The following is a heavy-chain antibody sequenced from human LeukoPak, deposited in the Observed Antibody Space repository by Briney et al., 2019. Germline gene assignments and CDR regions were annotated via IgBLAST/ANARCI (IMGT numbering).Heavy chain of an antibody. CDR1: GGSISSYY. J-gene: IGHJ4*02. Sequence: SETLSLTCTVSGGSISSYYWTWIRQPPGKGLEWIGYIYYSGSTNYNPSLKSRVTISVGTSKNQFSMKLRSVTAADTAVYYCASMSPGSWYFDYWGQGTLVTVSS. V-gene: IGHV4-59*01. CDR2: IYYSGST. CDR3: ASMSPGSWYFDY. D-gene: IGHD6-13*01.